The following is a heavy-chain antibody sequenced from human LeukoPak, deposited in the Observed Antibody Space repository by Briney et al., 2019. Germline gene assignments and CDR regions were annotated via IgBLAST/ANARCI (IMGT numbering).Heavy chain of an antibody. CDR1: GFTFSSYE. CDR2: ISSSGSTI. J-gene: IGHJ6*03. V-gene: IGHV3-48*03. Sequence: PGGSLRPSCAASGFTFSSYEMNWVRQAPGKGLEWVSYISSSGSTIYYADSVKGRFTISRDNAKNSLYLQMNSLRAEDTALYYCARVTSYRYYYYMDLWGKGTTVTVFS. D-gene: IGHD3-16*02. CDR3: ARVTSYRYYYYMDL.